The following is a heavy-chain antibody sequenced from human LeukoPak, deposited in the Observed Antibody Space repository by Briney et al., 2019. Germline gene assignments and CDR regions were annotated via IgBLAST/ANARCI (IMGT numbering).Heavy chain of an antibody. D-gene: IGHD7-27*01. CDR2: ISGSGGST. J-gene: IGHJ4*02. V-gene: IGHV3-23*01. Sequence: PGGSLRLSCAASGFTFSSCAMSWVRQAPGKGLEWVTSISGSGGSTYSADSVKGRFTISRDNSKNTLYLQMSSLKTEDTAVYYCTLGDWGLEDYWGQGTLVTVSS. CDR1: GFTFSSCA. CDR3: TLGDWGLEDY.